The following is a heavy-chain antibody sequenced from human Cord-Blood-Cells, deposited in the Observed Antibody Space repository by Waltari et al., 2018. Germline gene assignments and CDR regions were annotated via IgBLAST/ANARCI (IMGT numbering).Heavy chain of an antibody. CDR1: GFTVSSNY. V-gene: IGHV3-53*04. J-gene: IGHJ3*02. CDR3: ARDQSDAFDI. Sequence: EVQLVESGGGLVQPGGSLRLSCAASGFTVSSNYMSWVRQAPGKGLEWVSVIYSGCSKYYAESGKGRFTISRHNSKNTLYLQMNSLRAEDMAVYYCARDQSDAFDIWGQGTMVTVSS. CDR2: IYSGCSK.